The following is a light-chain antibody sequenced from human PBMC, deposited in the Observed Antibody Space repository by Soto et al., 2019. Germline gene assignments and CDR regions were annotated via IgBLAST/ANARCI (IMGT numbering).Light chain of an antibody. CDR2: EGS. CDR3: CSYAGSYVV. J-gene: IGLJ2*01. CDR1: SSDVGSYNL. Sequence: QSALTQPASVSGSPGQSITISCTGTSSDVGSYNLVSWYQQHPGKAPKLMIYEGSKRPSGVSNRFSGSKSGNTASLTISGLQAEDEAEYYCCSYAGSYVVFGGGTQLTVL. V-gene: IGLV2-23*01.